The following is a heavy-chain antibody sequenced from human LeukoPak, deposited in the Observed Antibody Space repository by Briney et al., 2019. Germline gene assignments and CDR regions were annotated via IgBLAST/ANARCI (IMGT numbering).Heavy chain of an antibody. Sequence: SVKGSCKAPGVTFGTYAISWVRQAPGQGLEWMGGIIPIFGTANYAQKFQGRVTVTADKSTSTAYMELSSLRSEDTAVYYCAREWGERNWNYGYWGQGTLVTVSS. D-gene: IGHD1-7*01. V-gene: IGHV1-69*06. CDR1: GVTFGTYA. CDR2: IIPIFGTA. CDR3: AREWGERNWNYGY. J-gene: IGHJ4*02.